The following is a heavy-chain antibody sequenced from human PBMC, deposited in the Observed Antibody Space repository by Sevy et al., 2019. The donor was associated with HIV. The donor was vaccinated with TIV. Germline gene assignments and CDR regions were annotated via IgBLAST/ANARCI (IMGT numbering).Heavy chain of an antibody. CDR3: ARQGAWYYGSTGNAFDF. D-gene: IGHD3-10*01. J-gene: IGHJ3*01. Sequence: SETLSLTCTVSGGSITSYYWSWIRQPPGKGLEWIGYIYQTGDTKYNPSLQSRLTISVDTSRSHFSLKLSSVTAADTAVYYCARQGAWYYGSTGNAFDFWGLGTMVTVSS. CDR2: IYQTGDT. CDR1: GGSITSYY. V-gene: IGHV4-59*01.